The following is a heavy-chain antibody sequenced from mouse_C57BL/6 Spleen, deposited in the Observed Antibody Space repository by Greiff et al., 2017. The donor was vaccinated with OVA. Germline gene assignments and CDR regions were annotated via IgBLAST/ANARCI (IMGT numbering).Heavy chain of an antibody. D-gene: IGHD2-3*01. Sequence: EVKLVESGGGLVQPGGSMKLSCAASGFTFSDAWMDWVRQSPEKGLEWVAEIRNKANNHATYYAESVKGRFTISRDDSKSSVYLQMNSLRAEDTGIYYCTRWGDGYYRYAMDYWGQGTSVTVSS. J-gene: IGHJ4*01. CDR1: GFTFSDAW. V-gene: IGHV6-6*01. CDR3: TRWGDGYYRYAMDY. CDR2: IRNKANNHAT.